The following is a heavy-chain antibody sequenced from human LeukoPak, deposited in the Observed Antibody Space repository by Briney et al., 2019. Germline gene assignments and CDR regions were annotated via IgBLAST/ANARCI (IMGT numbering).Heavy chain of an antibody. J-gene: IGHJ3*02. V-gene: IGHV3-7*01. CDR1: GFTFSSYW. Sequence: AGGSLRLSCAASGFTFSSYWMSWVRQAPGKGLEWVANIKQDGSEKYYVDSVKGRFTISRDNAKNSLYLQINSQRAEHTALYYCARAEMGTTIFGVVIRLDAFDIWGQGTMVTVSS. D-gene: IGHD3-3*01. CDR2: IKQDGSEK. CDR3: ARAEMGTTIFGVVIRLDAFDI.